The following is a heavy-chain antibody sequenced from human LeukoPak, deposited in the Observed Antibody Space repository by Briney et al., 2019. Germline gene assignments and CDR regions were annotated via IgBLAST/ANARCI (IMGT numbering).Heavy chain of an antibody. D-gene: IGHD3-22*01. CDR1: GFTFSGSV. CDR3: TGPLDYYSSVPDAFDL. Sequence: TGGSLRVSCAASGFTFSGSVMHWVRQASGKGLEWVGRIRSKANSYATLYAASVKGRFTISRDDSKNTAYLQMNSLKTEDTAVYYCTGPLDYYSSVPDAFDLWGQGTMVTVSS. J-gene: IGHJ3*01. CDR2: IRSKANSYAT. V-gene: IGHV3-73*01.